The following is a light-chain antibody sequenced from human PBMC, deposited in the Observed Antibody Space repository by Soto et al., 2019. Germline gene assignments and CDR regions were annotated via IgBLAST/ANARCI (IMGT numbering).Light chain of an antibody. J-gene: IGKJ4*01. CDR3: QQYESYSPLT. CDR1: QSIRSW. V-gene: IGKV1-5*01. CDR2: DAY. Sequence: DIQMTQSPSTLSASLGDMLTITCRASQSIRSWLAWYQQKPGKAPKLLIYDAYSLESGVPSRFSGRRSGTEFTLTIAGLQPEDFATYYCQQYESYSPLTFGGGTKVDIK.